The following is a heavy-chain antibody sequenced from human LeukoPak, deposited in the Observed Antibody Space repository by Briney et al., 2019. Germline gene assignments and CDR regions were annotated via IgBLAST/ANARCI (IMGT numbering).Heavy chain of an antibody. V-gene: IGHV3-15*01. J-gene: IGHJ4*02. CDR1: GFTFSNAW. D-gene: IGHD6-13*01. CDR2: IKSKTDGGTT. Sequence: PGGSLRLSCAASGFTFSNAWMSWVRQAPGKGLEWVGRIKSKTDGGTTDYAAPVKGRFTISRDDSKNTLYLQMNSLKTEDTAVYYCARDGFHYSSSPGGWGQGTLVTVSS. CDR3: ARDGFHYSSSPGG.